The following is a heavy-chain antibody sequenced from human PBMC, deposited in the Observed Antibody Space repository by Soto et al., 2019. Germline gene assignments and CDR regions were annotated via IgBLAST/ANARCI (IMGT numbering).Heavy chain of an antibody. CDR3: AREGGYYYDSSGYYSLGAFDI. J-gene: IGHJ3*02. CDR1: GFTFSSYA. V-gene: IGHV3-30-3*01. CDR2: ISYDGSNK. D-gene: IGHD3-22*01. Sequence: PGGSLRLSCAASGFTFSSYAMHWVRQAPGKGLEWVAVISYDGSNKYYADSVKGRFTISRDNSKNTLYLQMNSLRAEDTAVYYCAREGGYYYDSSGYYSLGAFDIWGRGTMVTVSS.